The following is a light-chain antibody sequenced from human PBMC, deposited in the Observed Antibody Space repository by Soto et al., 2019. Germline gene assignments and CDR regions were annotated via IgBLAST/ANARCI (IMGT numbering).Light chain of an antibody. CDR2: NAS. Sequence: EIVLTQSPAILSVSPGERATLSCRASQSVSSSYLAWYQQKPGQPPRLLIYNASNRATGIPGRFSGSGSGTDFTPIISSLEPEDFAVYYCQQRHNWPRTFGQGTRREIK. J-gene: IGKJ5*01. CDR3: QQRHNWPRT. CDR1: QSVSSSY. V-gene: IGKV3D-20*02.